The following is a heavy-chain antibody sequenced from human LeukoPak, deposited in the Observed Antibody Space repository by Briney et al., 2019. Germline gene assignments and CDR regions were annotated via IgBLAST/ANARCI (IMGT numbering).Heavy chain of an antibody. CDR1: GGTFSSYA. CDR3: ARAGIAAAGTLDY. Sequence: ASVKVSCKASGGTFSSYAISWVRQAPGQGLEWMGGIIPIFGTANYAQKFQGRVTITADVSTSTAYMELSSLRSEDTAVYYCARAGIAAAGTLDYWGQGTLVTVSS. CDR2: IIPIFGTA. V-gene: IGHV1-69*13. J-gene: IGHJ4*02. D-gene: IGHD6-13*01.